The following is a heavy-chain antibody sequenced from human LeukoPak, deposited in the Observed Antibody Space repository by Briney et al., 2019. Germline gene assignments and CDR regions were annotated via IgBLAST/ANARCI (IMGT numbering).Heavy chain of an antibody. Sequence: ESGPALVEPTQTLTLTCTFSGFSLSTSGMRVSWIRQPPGKALEWLARIDWDDDKFYSTSLKTRLTISKDTSKNQVVLTMTNMDPVDTATYYCARSYDILTGYYGLFDYWGQGTLVTVSS. CDR1: GFSLSTSGMR. V-gene: IGHV2-70*04. J-gene: IGHJ4*02. CDR2: IDWDDDK. D-gene: IGHD3-9*01. CDR3: ARSYDILTGYYGLFDY.